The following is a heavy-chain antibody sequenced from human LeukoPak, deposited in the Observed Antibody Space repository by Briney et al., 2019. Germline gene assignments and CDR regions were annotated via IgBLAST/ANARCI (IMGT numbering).Heavy chain of an antibody. D-gene: IGHD2-8*01. CDR3: AKDRCSNGIGCLYYYMDV. CDR2: ISSSGSTI. V-gene: IGHV3-48*03. Sequence: GGSLRLSCAASGFTFSSYEMNWVRQAPGKGLEWVSYISSSGSTIYYADSVKGRFTISRDNAKNSLYLQMNSLRAEDTAVYYCAKDRCSNGIGCLYYYMDVWGKGTTVTISS. CDR1: GFTFSSYE. J-gene: IGHJ6*04.